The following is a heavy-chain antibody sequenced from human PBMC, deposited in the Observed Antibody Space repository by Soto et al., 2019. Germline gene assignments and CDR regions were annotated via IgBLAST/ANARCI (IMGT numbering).Heavy chain of an antibody. V-gene: IGHV3-33*01. CDR3: ARGPWGSGSYYNELYFDY. D-gene: IGHD3-10*01. CDR1: GFTFSSYG. J-gene: IGHJ4*02. CDR2: IWYDGSNK. Sequence: GGSLRLSCAASGFTFSSYGMHWVRQAPGKGLEWVAVIWYDGSNKYYADSVKGRFTISRDNSKNTLYLQMNSLRAEDTAVYYCARGPWGSGSYYNELYFDYWGQGTLVTVSS.